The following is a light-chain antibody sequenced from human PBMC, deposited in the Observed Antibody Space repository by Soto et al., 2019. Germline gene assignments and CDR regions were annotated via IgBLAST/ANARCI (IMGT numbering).Light chain of an antibody. Sequence: QSALTQPASVSGSPGQSITISCTGTSSDVGGYNYVSWYQHHPGKAPKLLIYDVNERPSGISNRFSGSKSGNTASLTISGLQAEDEADYYCSSYTIPTLAFGGGTKLTVL. V-gene: IGLV2-14*03. J-gene: IGLJ2*01. CDR3: SSYTIPTLA. CDR1: SSDVGGYNY. CDR2: DVN.